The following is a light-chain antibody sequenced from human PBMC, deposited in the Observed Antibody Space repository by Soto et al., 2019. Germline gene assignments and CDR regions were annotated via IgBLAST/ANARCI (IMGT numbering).Light chain of an antibody. CDR2: DAS. J-gene: IGKJ1*01. CDR3: QQRSNWPPWT. V-gene: IGKV3-11*01. CDR1: QSVSSY. Sequence: THSPATLSLSPGERATLSCRASQSVSSYLAWYQQKPGQAPRLLIYDASNRATGIPGRFSGSGSGTDFTLTISSLEPEDFAVYYCQQRSNWPPWTFGQGTKVDI.